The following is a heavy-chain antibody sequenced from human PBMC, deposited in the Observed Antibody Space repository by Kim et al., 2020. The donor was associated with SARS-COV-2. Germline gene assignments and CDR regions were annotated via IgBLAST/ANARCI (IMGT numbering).Heavy chain of an antibody. CDR1: GFTFSNAW. CDR3: TTDPSRIYCSGGSCSTRFDY. D-gene: IGHD2-15*01. J-gene: IGHJ4*02. Sequence: GGSLRLSCAASGFTFSNAWMSWVRQAPGKGLEWVGRIKSKTDGGTTDYAAPVKGRFTISRDDSKNTLYLQMNSLKTEDTAVYYCTTDPSRIYCSGGSCSTRFDYWGQGTLVTVSS. V-gene: IGHV3-15*01. CDR2: IKSKTDGGTT.